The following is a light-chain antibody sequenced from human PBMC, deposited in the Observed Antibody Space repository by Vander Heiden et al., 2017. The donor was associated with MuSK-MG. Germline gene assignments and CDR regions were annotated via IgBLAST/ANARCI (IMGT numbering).Light chain of an antibody. V-gene: IGKV1-27*01. Sequence: DIQMTQSPSSLSASVGDRVTITCRASQGISNYLAWYQQKPGKVPKLLIYAASTLQSGVPSRFSGTGSGTDFTLTISSLHPEDVATYYCQNDKSAPLTFGQGTKVEMK. J-gene: IGKJ1*01. CDR1: QGISNY. CDR3: QNDKSAPLT. CDR2: AAS.